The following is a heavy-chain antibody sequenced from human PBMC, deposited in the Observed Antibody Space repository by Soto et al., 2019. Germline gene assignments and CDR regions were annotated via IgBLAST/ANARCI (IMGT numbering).Heavy chain of an antibody. CDR3: ARDRATGFGSVVRRNWLDP. V-gene: IGHV1-3*04. CDR1: GYIFTTSA. D-gene: IGHD2-15*01. J-gene: IGHJ5*02. CDR2: INTGNGNT. Sequence: QIQLVQSGAEVKKPGASVRVSCMTSGYIFTTSAMHWVRLAPGQRLEWLGWINTGNGNTQYSQNFQGRVTITRDTSAKTASMELSSLRSEDTAVYYCARDRATGFGSVVRRNWLDPWGQGTLVTVSS.